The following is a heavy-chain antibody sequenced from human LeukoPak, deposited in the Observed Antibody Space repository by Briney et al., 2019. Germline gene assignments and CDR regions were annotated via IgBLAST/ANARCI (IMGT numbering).Heavy chain of an antibody. CDR1: GGSFSGYY. V-gene: IGHV4-34*01. J-gene: IGHJ3*02. CDR2: INHSGST. D-gene: IGHD3-16*01. Sequence: SETLSLTCAVYGGSFSGYYWRWLRQPPGKGREWIGEINHSGSTNYNPSLKSRVTISVDTSKNQFSLKLSSVTAADTAVYYCASATLCYDYVWGPTRDAFDIWGQGTMVTVSS. CDR3: ASATLCYDYVWGPTRDAFDI.